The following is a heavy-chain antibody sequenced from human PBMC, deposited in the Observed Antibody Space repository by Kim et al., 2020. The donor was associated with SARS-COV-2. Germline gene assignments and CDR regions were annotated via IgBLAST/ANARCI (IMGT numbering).Heavy chain of an antibody. V-gene: IGHV3-73*01. D-gene: IGHD1-1*01. CDR3: TSILGTKLACWDAFD. CDR1: GFTFNDSP. Sequence: GGSLRLSCAASGFTFNDSPMHWVRQASGKGLEWVGRIRSKANRYGTAYAASVKDRFTISRDDSKNTAYLQMNSLKTEDTAVYYCTSILGTKLACWDAFD. J-gene: IGHJ3*02. CDR2: IRSKANRYGT.